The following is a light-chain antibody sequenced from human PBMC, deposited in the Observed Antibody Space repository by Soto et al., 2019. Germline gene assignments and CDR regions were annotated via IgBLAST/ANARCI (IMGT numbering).Light chain of an antibody. Sequence: QSALTQPASVSGSPGQSITISCTGTSSDVGRYNYVSWYQQHPGKAPKLMIYEVTNRPSGVSNRFSGSKSANTASLTISGLQAEDEADSYCSSYTSSSTVAFGGGTKVTVL. V-gene: IGLV2-14*01. CDR1: SSDVGRYNY. J-gene: IGLJ2*01. CDR2: EVT. CDR3: SSYTSSSTVA.